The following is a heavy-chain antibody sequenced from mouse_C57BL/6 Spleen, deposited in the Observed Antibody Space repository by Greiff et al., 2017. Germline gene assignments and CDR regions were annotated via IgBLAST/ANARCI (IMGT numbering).Heavy chain of an antibody. CDR3: ARHEYYYGGSFDY. CDR1: GYTFTEYT. D-gene: IGHD1-1*01. V-gene: IGHV1-62-2*01. CDR2: FYPGSGSI. J-gene: IGHJ2*01. Sequence: VKLVESGAELVKPGASVKLSCKASGYTFTEYTIHWVKQRSGKGLEWIGWFYPGSGSIKYNEKFKGKATLTADKSTSTVYMAISSLTSEDSAVFFCARHEYYYGGSFDYWGQGTTLTVSS.